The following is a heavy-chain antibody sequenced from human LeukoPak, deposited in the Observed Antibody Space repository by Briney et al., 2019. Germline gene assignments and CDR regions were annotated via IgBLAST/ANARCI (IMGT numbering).Heavy chain of an antibody. Sequence: ASVKVSCTASGYTFSGYYMHWVRQAPGQGLEWMGGIIPIFGTANYAQKLQGRVTMTTDTSTSTAYMELRSLRSDDTAVYYCARDITMVRGAESNDNWFDPWGQGTLVTVSS. CDR2: IIPIFGTA. V-gene: IGHV1-18*04. D-gene: IGHD3-10*01. CDR3: ARDITMVRGAESNDNWFDP. J-gene: IGHJ5*02. CDR1: GYTFSGYY.